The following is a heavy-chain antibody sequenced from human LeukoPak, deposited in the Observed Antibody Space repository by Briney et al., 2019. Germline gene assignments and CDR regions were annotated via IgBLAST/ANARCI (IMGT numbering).Heavy chain of an antibody. CDR3: AKGPQLGSGYHPDY. V-gene: IGHV3-23*01. CDR2: ITGSDDTT. D-gene: IGHD3-22*01. Sequence: GGSLSLSCAASGFTFSSAAMTWVRQAPGKGLESVSTITGSDDTTYYADSVKGRFTISRDYSKNTLHLQMNSLRVDDTAIYYCAKGPQLGSGYHPDYWGQGTLVTVSS. J-gene: IGHJ4*02. CDR1: GFTFSSAA.